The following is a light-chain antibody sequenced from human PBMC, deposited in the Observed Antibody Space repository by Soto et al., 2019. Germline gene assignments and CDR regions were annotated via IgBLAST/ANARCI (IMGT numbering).Light chain of an antibody. V-gene: IGLV1-36*01. CDR1: SSNIGNNA. Sequence: QSVLTQPPSVSEAPRQRVTISCSGSSSNIGNNAVNWYQQLPGKAPKLLIYYDDLLPSGVSDRFSGSKSGTSASLAISGLQSEDEADYYCAGWDDGLNGPVFGGGTKLTVL. J-gene: IGLJ2*01. CDR2: YDD. CDR3: AGWDDGLNGPV.